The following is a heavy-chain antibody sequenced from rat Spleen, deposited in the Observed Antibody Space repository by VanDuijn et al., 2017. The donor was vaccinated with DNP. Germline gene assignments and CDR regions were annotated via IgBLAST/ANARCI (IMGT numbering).Heavy chain of an antibody. V-gene: IGHV5-7*01. J-gene: IGHJ1*01. Sequence: EVQLVESGGGLEQPGRALNLSCKASGFALSDYYMAWVRQTPKTGLEWVATISTSGSRTYYPDSVKGRFTISRDNAKSTLYLQMDSLRSEDTATYFCARHGRVTTVATYWYFDFWGPGTMVTVSS. D-gene: IGHD1-3*01. CDR2: ISTSGSRT. CDR1: GFALSDYY. CDR3: ARHGRVTTVATYWYFDF.